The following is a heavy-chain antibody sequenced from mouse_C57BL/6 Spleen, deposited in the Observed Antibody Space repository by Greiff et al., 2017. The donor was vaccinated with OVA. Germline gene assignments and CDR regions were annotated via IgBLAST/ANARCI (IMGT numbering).Heavy chain of an antibody. V-gene: IGHV1-15*01. Sequence: QVQLQQSGAELVRPGASVTLSCKASGYTFTDYEMHWVKQTPVHGLEWIGAIDPETGGTAYNQKFKGKAILTADKSSSTAYMELRSLTSEDSAVYYCTPYGSSYWGYAMDYWGQGTSVTVSS. CDR1: GYTFTDYE. CDR2: IDPETGGT. D-gene: IGHD1-1*01. J-gene: IGHJ4*01. CDR3: TPYGSSYWGYAMDY.